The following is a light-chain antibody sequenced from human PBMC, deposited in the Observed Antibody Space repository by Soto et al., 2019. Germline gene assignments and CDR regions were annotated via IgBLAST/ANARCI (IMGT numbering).Light chain of an antibody. J-gene: IGKJ2*02. V-gene: IGKV1-12*01. CDR2: AAT. Sequence: DIQMTQSPSSVSASVGDSVTITCRASQGISTYLAWYQQKPGKPPSLLIYAATTLQSGVPSRFSGSVSGTDFTLTITSLQPEDFATYYCQQANTLPRTFGQGTKLENK. CDR1: QGISTY. CDR3: QQANTLPRT.